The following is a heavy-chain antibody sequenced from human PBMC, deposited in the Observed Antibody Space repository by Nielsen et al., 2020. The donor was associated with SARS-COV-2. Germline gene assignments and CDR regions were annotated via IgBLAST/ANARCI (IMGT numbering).Heavy chain of an antibody. J-gene: IGHJ4*02. Sequence: WIRQPPGKGLEWVSAISGSGGSTYYADSVKGRFTISRDNSKNTLYLQMNSLRAEDTAVYYCAKDFRAVAGIFDYWGQGTLVTVSS. CDR3: AKDFRAVAGIFDY. V-gene: IGHV3-23*01. D-gene: IGHD6-19*01. CDR2: ISGSGGST.